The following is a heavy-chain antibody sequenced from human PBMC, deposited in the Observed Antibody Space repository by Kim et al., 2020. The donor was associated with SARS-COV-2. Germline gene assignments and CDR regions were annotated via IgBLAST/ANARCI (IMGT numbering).Heavy chain of an antibody. CDR3: ARGRAVAGKGYYYMDV. Sequence: SLKSRVTISVDTSKNQFSLKLSSVTAADTAVYYCARGRAVAGKGYYYMDVWGKGTTVTVSS. J-gene: IGHJ6*03. D-gene: IGHD6-19*01. V-gene: IGHV4-34*01.